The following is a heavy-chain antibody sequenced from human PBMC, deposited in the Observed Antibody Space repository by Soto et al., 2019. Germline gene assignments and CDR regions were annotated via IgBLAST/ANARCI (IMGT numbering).Heavy chain of an antibody. CDR2: INAGNGNT. D-gene: IGHD4-17*01. CDR3: ARAPPYGGNSIWYFQH. CDR1: GYTFTSYA. J-gene: IGHJ1*01. V-gene: IGHV1-3*01. Sequence: ASVKVSCKASGYTFTSYAMHWVRQAPGQRLEWMGWINAGNGNTKYSQKFQGRVTITRDTSASTAYMELSSLRSEDTAVYYCARAPPYGGNSIWYFQHWGQGTLVTVSS.